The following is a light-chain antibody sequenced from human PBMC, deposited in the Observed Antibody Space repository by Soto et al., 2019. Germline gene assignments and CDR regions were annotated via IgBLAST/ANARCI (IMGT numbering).Light chain of an antibody. CDR3: SSYTSRSTPLYV. CDR1: SSDVGGYNY. Sequence: QSVLTQPASVSGSPGQSITISCTGTSSDVGGYNYVSWYQQHPGKAPKLMIYDVSNRPSGVSNRFSGSKSGNTASLTISGLQAEDEADYYCSSYTSRSTPLYVFGTGNKVTVL. CDR2: DVS. V-gene: IGLV2-14*01. J-gene: IGLJ1*01.